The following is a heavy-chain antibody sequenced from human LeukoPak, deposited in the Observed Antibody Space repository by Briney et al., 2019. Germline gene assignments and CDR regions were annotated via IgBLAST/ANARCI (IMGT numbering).Heavy chain of an antibody. D-gene: IGHD2-2*01. V-gene: IGHV5-51*01. J-gene: IGHJ6*02. CDR2: IYPGDSDT. CDR1: GYSFTNYW. CDR3: ARHGIGSTSRQAMDV. Sequence: EESLKISCKGSGYSFTNYWIGWVRQMPGKGLEWMGIIYPGDSDTRYSPSFQGQVTISADKSISTAYLQWSSLRASDTAMYYCARHGIGSTSRQAMDVWGQGPRSPSP.